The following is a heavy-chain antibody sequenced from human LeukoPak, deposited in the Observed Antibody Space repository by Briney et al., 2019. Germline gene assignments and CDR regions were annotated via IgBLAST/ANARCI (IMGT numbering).Heavy chain of an antibody. CDR2: IYYSGST. J-gene: IGHJ6*04. CDR1: GGSISSYY. Sequence: SETLSLTCTVSGGSISSYYWSWIRQPPGKGLEWIGYIYYSGSTNYNPSLKSRVTTSVDTSKNQFSLKLSSVTAADTAVYYCARGTLLLPGYYYGMDVWGKGTTVTVSS. CDR3: ARGTLLLPGYYYGMDV. V-gene: IGHV4-59*01. D-gene: IGHD3-22*01.